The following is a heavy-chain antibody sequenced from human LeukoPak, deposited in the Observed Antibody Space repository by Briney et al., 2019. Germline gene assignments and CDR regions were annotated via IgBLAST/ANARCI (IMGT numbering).Heavy chain of an antibody. CDR1: GFTFSSHW. D-gene: IGHD1-26*01. CDR2: IDAEGSGT. Sequence: PGGSLRLSCAASGFTFSSHWMHWVRQAPGKGLVWVSRIDAEGSGTTYVDSVKGRFTISRDNAKSTLYLQMYSLRAEDTAVYYCARGSREGATDYWGQGTLVTVSS. CDR3: ARGSREGATDY. J-gene: IGHJ4*02. V-gene: IGHV3-74*01.